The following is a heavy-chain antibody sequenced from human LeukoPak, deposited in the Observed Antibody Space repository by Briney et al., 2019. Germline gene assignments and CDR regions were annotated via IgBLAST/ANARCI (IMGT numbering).Heavy chain of an antibody. CDR2: ITSSGSTI. Sequence: GGSLRLSCAASGFTFSSYSMNWVRQAPGKGLEWVSYITSSGSTIYYADSVKGRSTISRDNAKNSLSLQMNSLRAEDTAVYYCARAGYCSGGSCIRSFDPWGQGTLVTVSS. J-gene: IGHJ5*02. D-gene: IGHD2-15*01. CDR1: GFTFSSYS. CDR3: ARAGYCSGGSCIRSFDP. V-gene: IGHV3-48*01.